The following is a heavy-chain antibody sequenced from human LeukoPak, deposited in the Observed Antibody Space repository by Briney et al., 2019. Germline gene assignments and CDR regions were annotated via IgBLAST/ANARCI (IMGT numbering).Heavy chain of an antibody. Sequence: GGSLRLSCAPSGFTFGRHGMHWVRQAPGKGLEWVAIISNDGSRKYYAHSVEGRFTISRDNSRNTLYLQMDSLRAEDTAVYYCARDRAWNYFDYWGQGTLVTVSS. CDR3: ARDRAWNYFDY. CDR2: ISNDGSRK. CDR1: GFTFGRHG. J-gene: IGHJ4*02. D-gene: IGHD3-3*01. V-gene: IGHV3-30*03.